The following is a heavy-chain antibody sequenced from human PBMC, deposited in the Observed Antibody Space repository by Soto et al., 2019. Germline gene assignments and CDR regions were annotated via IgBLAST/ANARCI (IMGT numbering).Heavy chain of an antibody. CDR2: ISAYNGNT. Sequence: ASVKVSCKASGYIFSTYGIGWVRQAPGQGLEWMGWISAYNGNTDYAQKLQGRVTMTTDTSTSTAYMELRSLRSDDTAVYYCARGTRFDAFEIWGQGTMVTVSS. CDR1: GYIFSTYG. J-gene: IGHJ3*02. V-gene: IGHV1-18*01. CDR3: ARGTRFDAFEI. D-gene: IGHD1-1*01.